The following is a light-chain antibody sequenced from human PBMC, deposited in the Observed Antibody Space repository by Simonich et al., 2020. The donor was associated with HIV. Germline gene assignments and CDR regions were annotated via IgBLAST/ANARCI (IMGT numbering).Light chain of an antibody. CDR1: QDIRYD. V-gene: IGKV1-6*01. CDR2: AAS. Sequence: AIKMTQSPSSLSASVGDRVTITCRASQDIRYDLGLYQQKPGKTPKLLGYAASSLPTGVPSRFSGSGSGTDFTLTISSLQPEDFATYYCQQYNDYPLTFGGGTKVEIK. J-gene: IGKJ4*01. CDR3: QQYNDYPLT.